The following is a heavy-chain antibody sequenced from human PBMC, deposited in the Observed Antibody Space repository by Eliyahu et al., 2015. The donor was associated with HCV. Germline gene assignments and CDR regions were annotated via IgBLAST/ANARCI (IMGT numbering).Heavy chain of an antibody. J-gene: IGHJ4*02. V-gene: IGHV3-21*01. CDR3: ARDQASLRFLHEIDY. Sequence: GKGLEWVSSISSSSSYIYYADSVKGRFTISRDNAKNSLYLQMNSLRAEDTAVYYCARDQASLRFLHEIDYWGQGTLVTVSS. D-gene: IGHD3-3*01. CDR2: ISSSSSYI.